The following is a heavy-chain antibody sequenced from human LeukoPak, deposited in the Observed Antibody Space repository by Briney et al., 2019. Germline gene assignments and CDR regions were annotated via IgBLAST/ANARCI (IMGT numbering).Heavy chain of an antibody. D-gene: IGHD2-15*01. CDR3: AVLLLSAFDI. CDR2: ISGSGGYT. CDR1: GFTFSSYA. V-gene: IGHV3-23*01. Sequence: GGSLRLSCAASGFTFSSYAMSWVRQAPGKGLEWVSAISGSGGYTYYADSVKGRFTISRDNSKSTLYLQMNSLRAEDTAVYYCAVLLLSAFDIWGQGTMVTVSS. J-gene: IGHJ3*02.